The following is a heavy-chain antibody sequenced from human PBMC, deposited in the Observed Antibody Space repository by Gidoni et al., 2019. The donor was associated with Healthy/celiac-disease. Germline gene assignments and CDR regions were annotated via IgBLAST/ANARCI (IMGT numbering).Heavy chain of an antibody. CDR3: ARSNKYCSGRGSEAFFVCYFDY. CDR2: IIPIFGTA. D-gene: IGHD2-15*01. V-gene: IGHV1-69*01. CDR1: GGTFSSSA. Sequence: EQLVQSGAEVKKPGSSVKVSCKASGGTFSSSAISRVRQAPGQGLEWMGGIIPIFGTANYAQKFQGRVTITADESTSTAYMELSSLRSEDTAVYYCARSNKYCSGRGSEAFFVCYFDYWGQGTLVTVSS. J-gene: IGHJ4*02.